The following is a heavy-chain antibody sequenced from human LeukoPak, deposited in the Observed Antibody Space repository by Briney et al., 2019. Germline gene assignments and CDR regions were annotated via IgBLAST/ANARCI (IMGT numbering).Heavy chain of an antibody. V-gene: IGHV5-51*01. CDR3: ARHKGVVGAYLFDY. Sequence: GESLKISCQGSGYRFTSYWIGWVRQMPGKGLEWVAITYPGDSDTRYSPSFQGQVTISADKSISTAYLQWSSLKASDTAMYYCARHKGVVGAYLFDYWGQGTLVTVSS. CDR2: TYPGDSDT. J-gene: IGHJ4*02. CDR1: GYRFTSYW. D-gene: IGHD1-26*01.